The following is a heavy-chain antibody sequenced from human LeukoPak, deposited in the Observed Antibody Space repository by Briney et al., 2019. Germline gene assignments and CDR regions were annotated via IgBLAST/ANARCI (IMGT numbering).Heavy chain of an antibody. Sequence: GGSLRLSCAASGFTFSGSAMHWVRQAPGKGLEWVAVIWYDGSNKYYADSVKGRFTISRDNSKNTLYLQMNSLRAEDTAVYYCAREGDRLLWFGELQFDYWGQGTLVTVSS. J-gene: IGHJ4*02. CDR1: GFTFSGSA. CDR3: AREGDRLLWFGELQFDY. CDR2: IWYDGSNK. V-gene: IGHV3-33*08. D-gene: IGHD3-10*01.